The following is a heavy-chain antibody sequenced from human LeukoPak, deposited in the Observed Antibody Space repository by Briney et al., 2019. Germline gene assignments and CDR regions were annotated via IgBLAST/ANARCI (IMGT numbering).Heavy chain of an antibody. CDR3: ARGFVDY. V-gene: IGHV1-2*02. CDR2: INPNSGGT. Sequence: ASVKVSRKASGYTFTDYYVHWVRQAPGQGLEWMGWINPNSGGTDYAQKFQGRVTMTRDTSINTAYMELSRLTPDDTAVYFCARGFVDYWGQGTLLTVSS. CDR1: GYTFTDYY. D-gene: IGHD6-6*01. J-gene: IGHJ4*02.